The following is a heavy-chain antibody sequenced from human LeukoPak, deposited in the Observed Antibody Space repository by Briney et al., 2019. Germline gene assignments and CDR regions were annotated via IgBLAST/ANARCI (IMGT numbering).Heavy chain of an antibody. CDR2: IYYSGST. D-gene: IGHD1-26*01. J-gene: IGHJ4*02. CDR3: ASGSYYFDY. V-gene: IGHV4-59*08. CDR1: GGSIRSYY. Sequence: PSETLSLTCTVSGGSIRSYYWSWMRQPPGKGLEWIGYIYYSGSTKYNPSLKSRATISVDTSKNQFSLKLSSVTAADTAVYYCASGSYYFDYWGQGTLATVSS.